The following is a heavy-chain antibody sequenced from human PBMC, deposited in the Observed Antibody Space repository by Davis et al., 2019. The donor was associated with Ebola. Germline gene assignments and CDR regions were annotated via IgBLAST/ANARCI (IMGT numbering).Heavy chain of an antibody. CDR1: KFTFSRYA. D-gene: IGHD3-3*01. CDR3: AKPIVGTYFDGFDM. V-gene: IGHV3-23*01. J-gene: IGHJ3*02. CDR2: ISGTGGGT. Sequence: GGSLRLSCAASKFTFSRYALSWVRQAPGKGPEWVSAISGTGGGTYYTDSVKGRFTISRDNSKNTLYLQMSSLRAEDTAVYYCAKPIVGTYFDGFDMWGQGTLVTVSS.